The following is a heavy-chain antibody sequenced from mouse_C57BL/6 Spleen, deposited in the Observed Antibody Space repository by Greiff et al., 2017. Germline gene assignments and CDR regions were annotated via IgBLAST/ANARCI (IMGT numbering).Heavy chain of an antibody. Sequence: VQLQQSGAELVRPGASVTLSCKASGYTFTDYEMHWVKQTPVHGLEWIGAIDPETGGTAYNQKFKGKAILTADKSSSTAYMELRSLTSEDSAVYYCTRRVTTVLDYWGQGTTLTVSS. CDR3: TRRVTTVLDY. V-gene: IGHV1-15*01. D-gene: IGHD2-2*01. CDR2: IDPETGGT. J-gene: IGHJ2*01. CDR1: GYTFTDYE.